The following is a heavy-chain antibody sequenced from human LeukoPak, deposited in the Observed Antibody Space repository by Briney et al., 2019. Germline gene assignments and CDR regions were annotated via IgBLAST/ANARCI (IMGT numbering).Heavy chain of an antibody. CDR2: IIPIFGTA. V-gene: IGHV1-69*05. CDR1: GGTFSSYA. CDR3: ARAREWELLPGFDY. Sequence: GASVKVSCKASGGTFSSYAISWVRQAPGQGLEWMGGIIPIFGTANYAQKFQGRVTITTDESTSTAYMELSSLRSEDTAVYYCARAREWELLPGFDYWGQGTLVTVSS. J-gene: IGHJ4*02. D-gene: IGHD1-26*01.